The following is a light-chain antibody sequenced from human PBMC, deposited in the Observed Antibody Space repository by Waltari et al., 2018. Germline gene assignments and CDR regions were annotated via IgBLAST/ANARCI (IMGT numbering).Light chain of an antibody. V-gene: IGLV3-9*01. CDR3: QVWDSSPVV. CDR1: NIGSNT. CDR2: RDS. J-gene: IGLJ2*01. Sequence: SYELTQPLSVSVALGQTARITCGGNNIGSNTVHWYQQKPGQAPVLVIYRDSNRPSGIPERFSGSNSGNTATLTISRAQAGDEADYYCQVWDSSPVVFGGGTKLTVL.